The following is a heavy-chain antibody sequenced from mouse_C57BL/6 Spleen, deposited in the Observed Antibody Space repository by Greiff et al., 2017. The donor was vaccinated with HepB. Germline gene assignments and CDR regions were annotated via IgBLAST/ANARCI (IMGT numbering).Heavy chain of an antibody. CDR1: GYAFSSYW. V-gene: IGHV1-80*01. CDR2: IYPGDGDT. Sequence: VQLQQSGAELVKPGASVKISCKASGYAFSSYWMNWVKQRPGKGLEWIGQIYPGDGDTNYNGKFKGKATLTADKSSSTAYMQLSSPTSEDSAVYFGARRPLDVYDMDYWGQGTSVTVSS. J-gene: IGHJ4*01. CDR3: ARRPLDVYDMDY.